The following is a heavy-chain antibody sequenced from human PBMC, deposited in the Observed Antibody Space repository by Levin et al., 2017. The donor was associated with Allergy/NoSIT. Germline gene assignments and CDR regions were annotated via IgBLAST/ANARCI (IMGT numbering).Heavy chain of an antibody. CDR1: GFSLSTSGMG. V-gene: IGHV2-5*02. CDR3: ARIMGYTYGSLRSDFHY. CDR2: IYWDDDK. Sequence: SGPTLVKPTQTLTLTCALSGFSLSTSGMGVGWIRQPPGKALEWLALIYWDDDKRYSPSLKSRLTITKDTSKNQVVLTMTNMDPVDTATYYCARIMGYTYGSLRSDFHYWGQGTLVTVSS. D-gene: IGHD5-18*01. J-gene: IGHJ4*02.